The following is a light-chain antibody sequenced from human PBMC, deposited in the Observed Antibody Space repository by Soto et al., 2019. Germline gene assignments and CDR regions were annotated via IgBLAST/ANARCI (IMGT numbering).Light chain of an antibody. Sequence: QSALTQPPSVSATPGQKVTISCSGSSSNIGRHYVSWYQQVPGTAPKVLICDNDKRPSGIPDRFSGSKSGTSATLGITGLQTGDEADYYCGTYDSGLDYWVFGGGTKLTVL. CDR3: GTYDSGLDYWV. V-gene: IGLV1-51*01. CDR2: DND. J-gene: IGLJ2*01. CDR1: SSNIGRHY.